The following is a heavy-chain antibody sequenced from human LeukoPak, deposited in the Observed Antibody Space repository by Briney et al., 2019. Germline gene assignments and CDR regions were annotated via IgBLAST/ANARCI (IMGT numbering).Heavy chain of an antibody. CDR3: ARQLYSSSCLDY. V-gene: IGHV4-39*01. CDR1: GGSISSSSYY. J-gene: IGHJ4*02. D-gene: IGHD6-13*01. CDR2: IDYGRST. Sequence: SETLSLTCTVSGGSISSSSYYWGWIREPPGKGLEWIGRIDYGRSTHYNPSLKSRVTISVDSTKNPCSLKLRSVTAADTAVYYCARQLYSSSCLDYWGQGTLATVSS.